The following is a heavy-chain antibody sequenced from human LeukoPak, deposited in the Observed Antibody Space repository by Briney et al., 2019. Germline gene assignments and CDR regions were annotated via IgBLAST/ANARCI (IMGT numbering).Heavy chain of an antibody. Sequence: SETLSLTCTVSGGSISSSSYYWGWIRQPPGKGLEWIAYIYYSGGTNYNPSLKSRVTISLDTSKNQFSLKLSSVTAADTAVYYCAVGATHYYMDVWGKGTTVTVSS. CDR2: IYYSGGT. V-gene: IGHV4-61*05. D-gene: IGHD3-16*01. CDR3: AVGATHYYMDV. J-gene: IGHJ6*03. CDR1: GGSISSSSYY.